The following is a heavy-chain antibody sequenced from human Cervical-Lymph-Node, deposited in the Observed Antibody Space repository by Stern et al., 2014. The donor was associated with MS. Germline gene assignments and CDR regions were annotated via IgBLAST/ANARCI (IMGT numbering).Heavy chain of an antibody. CDR1: GGSVGSGSYD. CDR3: ARDKEDTNMAFRYFDN. D-gene: IGHD5-18*01. Sequence: QVQLQESGPGLVKPSQTLSLTCTVSGGSVGSGSYDWSWIRQPAGKGLEWIGRIYTTGSTYYNPSLKSRVSLSIEPSKNQFSLKLTSVTAADTAVYYCARDKEDTNMAFRYFDNWGQGTLVTVSS. J-gene: IGHJ4*02. CDR2: IYTTGST. V-gene: IGHV4-61*02.